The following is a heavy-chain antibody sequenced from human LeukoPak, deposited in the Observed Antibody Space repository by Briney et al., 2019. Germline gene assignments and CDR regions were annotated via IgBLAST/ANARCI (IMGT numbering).Heavy chain of an antibody. V-gene: IGHV3-73*01. J-gene: IGHJ5*02. CDR3: TAGLRIAAAGTGGDWFDP. D-gene: IGHD6-13*01. CDR2: IRSKANSYAT. CDR1: GFTFSGSA. Sequence: PGGSLRLSCAASGFTFSGSAMHWVRQASGKGLEWVGRIRSKANSYATAYAASVKGRFTISRDDSKNTAYLQMNSLKTEDTAMYYCTAGLRIAAAGTGGDWFDPWGQGTLVTVSS.